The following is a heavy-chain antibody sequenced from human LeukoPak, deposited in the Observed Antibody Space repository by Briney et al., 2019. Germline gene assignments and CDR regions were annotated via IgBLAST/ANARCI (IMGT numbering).Heavy chain of an antibody. CDR3: ERVNPIGSYYGVSWCDP. CDR2: IYSGAST. D-gene: IGHD1-26*01. CDR1: VFTDNRNY. V-gene: IGHV3-53*05. Sequence: EASMRISCHASVFTDNRNYMSLVLDALGTRLKRASVIYSGASTYFADAVKGRFTISREKSKNTLYLQMNSLRAEDTAVYYCERVNPIGSYYGVSWCDPWGQGTLVTVSS. J-gene: IGHJ5*02.